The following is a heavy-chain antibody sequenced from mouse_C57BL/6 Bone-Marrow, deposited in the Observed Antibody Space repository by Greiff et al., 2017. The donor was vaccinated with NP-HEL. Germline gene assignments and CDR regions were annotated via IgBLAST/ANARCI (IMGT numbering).Heavy chain of an antibody. V-gene: IGHV5-4*01. J-gene: IGHJ3*01. CDR1: GFTFSSYA. CDR2: ISDGGSYT. Sequence: EVKLMESGGGLVKPGGSLKLSCAASGFTFSSYAMSWVRQTPEKRLEWVATISDGGSYTYYPDNVKGRFTISRDNAKNNLYLQMSHLKSEDTAMYYCARDRAPYWGQGTLVTVSA. D-gene: IGHD3-1*01. CDR3: ARDRAPY.